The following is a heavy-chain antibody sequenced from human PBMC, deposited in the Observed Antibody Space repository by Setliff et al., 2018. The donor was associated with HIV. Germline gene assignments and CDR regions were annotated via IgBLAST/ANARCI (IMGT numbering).Heavy chain of an antibody. D-gene: IGHD3-22*01. CDR1: GDSISTNSPY. Sequence: SETLSLTCTVSGDSISTNSPYWAWIRQPPGKGLEWIGTIFYSGFTYYNPSLKSRVSIAVDTSKNQISLRLSSVTVADTAVYYCARHWDYDRSSSYFRAFDIWGQGPMVTVSS. CDR3: ARHWDYDRSSSYFRAFDI. J-gene: IGHJ3*02. V-gene: IGHV4-39*01. CDR2: IFYSGFT.